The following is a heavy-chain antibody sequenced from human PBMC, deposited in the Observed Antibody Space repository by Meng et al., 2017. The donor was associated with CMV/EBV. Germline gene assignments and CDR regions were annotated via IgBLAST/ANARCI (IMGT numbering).Heavy chain of an antibody. V-gene: IGHV4-34*01. Sequence: SETLSLTCAVYGGSFSTDYWSWIRQPPGKGLEWIAEINRSGSTKYNPSLKSRVTMSVDASKNQFSLNLSSVTAADTAVYYCARWPHSYGARRHYYGMDVWGQGTTVTVSS. CDR2: INRSGST. D-gene: IGHD5-18*01. CDR1: GGSFSTDY. CDR3: ARWPHSYGARRHYYGMDV. J-gene: IGHJ6*02.